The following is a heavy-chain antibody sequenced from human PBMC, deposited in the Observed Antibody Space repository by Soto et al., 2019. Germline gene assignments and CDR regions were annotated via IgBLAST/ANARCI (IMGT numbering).Heavy chain of an antibody. D-gene: IGHD1-7*01. V-gene: IGHV3-11*01. CDR2: ISSSGSTI. CDR1: GFTFSDYY. J-gene: IGHJ4*02. CDR3: ARDAVTGTTISYD. Sequence: GSLRLSCAASGFTFSDYYMSWIRQAPGKGLEWVSYISSSGSTIYYADSVKGRFTISRDNAKNSLYLQMNSLRAEDTAVYYWARDAVTGTTISYDWGQGTLVPVSS.